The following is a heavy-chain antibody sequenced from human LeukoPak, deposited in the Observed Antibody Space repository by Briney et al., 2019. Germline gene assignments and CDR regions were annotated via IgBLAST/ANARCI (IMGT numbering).Heavy chain of an antibody. Sequence: GGSLRLSCEASGFSFTNYPMSWVRQAPGKGLEWVSAISGSGGSTYYADSVKGRFTISRDNSKNTLYLQMNSLRAEDTAVYYCAKRYGYCSSTSCSTSYYFDYWGQGTLVTVSS. CDR2: ISGSGGST. D-gene: IGHD2-2*03. J-gene: IGHJ4*02. V-gene: IGHV3-23*01. CDR1: GFSFTNYP. CDR3: AKRYGYCSSTSCSTSYYFDY.